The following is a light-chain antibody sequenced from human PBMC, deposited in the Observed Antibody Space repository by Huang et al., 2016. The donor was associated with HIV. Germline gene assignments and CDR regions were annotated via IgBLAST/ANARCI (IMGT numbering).Light chain of an antibody. V-gene: IGKV4-1*01. CDR1: QRVFYSSNNKNY. CDR2: WAA. Sequence: DIVLTQSPDSLAVSLGERATINCKSSQRVFYSSNNKNYLAWYQQKAGQPPKLLIHWAATRESGVPDRFSGSGSGTDFTLTISSLQAEDAAIYYCQQYSNLPLTFGQGTKVEIK. J-gene: IGKJ1*01. CDR3: QQYSNLPLT.